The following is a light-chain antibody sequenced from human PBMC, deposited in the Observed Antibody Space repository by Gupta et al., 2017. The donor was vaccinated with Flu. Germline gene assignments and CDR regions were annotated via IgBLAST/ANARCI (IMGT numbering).Light chain of an antibody. CDR3: QHGDNLPNT. V-gene: IGKV1-33*01. Sequence: PSSLSASIGDRVTITCRASREITKYLDWYQQKPGKAPKHLIYDATKWETGVPSRFSGSGSGTEFTITISSRQPEDFATYYCQHGDNLPNTFGQGTKV. J-gene: IGKJ2*01. CDR1: REITKY. CDR2: DAT.